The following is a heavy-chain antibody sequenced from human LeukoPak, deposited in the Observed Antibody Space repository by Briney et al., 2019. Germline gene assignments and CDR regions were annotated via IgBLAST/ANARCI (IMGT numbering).Heavy chain of an antibody. D-gene: IGHD2-2*01. CDR1: GFTFSNAW. V-gene: IGHV3-15*01. CDR2: IKSKTDGGTT. J-gene: IGHJ4*02. CDR3: TTDQTVVVPAAPFDY. Sequence: GESLRLSCAASGFTFSNAWMSWVRQAPGKGLEWVGRIKSKTDGGTTDYAAPVKGRFTISRDDSKNTLYLQMNSLKTEDTAVYYCTTDQTVVVPAAPFDYWGQGTLVTVSS.